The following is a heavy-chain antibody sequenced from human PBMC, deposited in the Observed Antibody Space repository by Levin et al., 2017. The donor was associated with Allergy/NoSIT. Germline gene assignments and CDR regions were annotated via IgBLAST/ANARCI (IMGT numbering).Heavy chain of an antibody. Sequence: SGGSLRLSCAASGFTFSSYGMHWVRQAPGKGLEWVALISYDESNKYYADSVKGRFTISRDNSKSTVYLQMNSLRVEDTAIYSCAIFPSLGSTVPTYYWGQGTLVSVSS. CDR1: GFTFSSYG. V-gene: IGHV3-30*03. D-gene: IGHD4-17*01. CDR2: ISYDESNK. J-gene: IGHJ4*02. CDR3: AIFPSLGSTVPTYY.